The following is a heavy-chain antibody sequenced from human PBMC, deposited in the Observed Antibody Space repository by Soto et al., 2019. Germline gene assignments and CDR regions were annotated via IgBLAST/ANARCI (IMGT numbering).Heavy chain of an antibody. D-gene: IGHD2-2*01. CDR1: GYTFTSYG. Sequence: ASVKVSCKASGYTFTSYGISWVRQAPGQGLEWMGWINAYNGNTKYSQKFQGRVTITTDTSASTAYMELSSLRSEDTAVYYCARSGPAAFSPVYGMDVWGQGTTVTVSS. CDR2: INAYNGNT. V-gene: IGHV1-18*01. CDR3: ARSGPAAFSPVYGMDV. J-gene: IGHJ6*02.